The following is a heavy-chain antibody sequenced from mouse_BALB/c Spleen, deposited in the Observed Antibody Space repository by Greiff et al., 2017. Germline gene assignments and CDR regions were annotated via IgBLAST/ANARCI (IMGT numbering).Heavy chain of an antibody. Sequence: VKLVESGPGLVAPSQSLSITCTVSGFSLTSYGVHWVRQPPGKGLEWLGVIWAGGSTNYNSALMSRLSISKDNSKSQVFLKMNSLQTDDTAMYYCARESYYGSSYYAMDYWGQGTSVTVSS. CDR2: IWAGGST. J-gene: IGHJ4*01. V-gene: IGHV2-9*02. CDR1: GFSLTSYG. CDR3: ARESYYGSSYYAMDY. D-gene: IGHD1-1*01.